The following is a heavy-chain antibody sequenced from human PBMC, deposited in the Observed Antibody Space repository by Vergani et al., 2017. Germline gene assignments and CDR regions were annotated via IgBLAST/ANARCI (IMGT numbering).Heavy chain of an antibody. Sequence: QVQLQESGPGLVKPSETLSLTCTVSGGSISSYYWSWIRQPPGKGLEWIGYIYYSGSTNYNPSLKSRVTISVDTSTSTVYMELSSLRSEDTAVYYCARDSRYCSSTSCYVGRDWFDPWGQGTLVTVSS. V-gene: IGHV4-59*01. D-gene: IGHD2-2*01. CDR3: ARDSRYCSSTSCYVGRDWFDP. J-gene: IGHJ5*02. CDR2: IYYSGST. CDR1: GGSISSYY.